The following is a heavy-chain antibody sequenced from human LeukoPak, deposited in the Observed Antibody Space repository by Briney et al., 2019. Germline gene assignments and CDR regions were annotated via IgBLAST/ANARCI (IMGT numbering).Heavy chain of an antibody. J-gene: IGHJ3*02. CDR1: GHSISSGYY. V-gene: IGHV4-38-2*01. CDR2: MYHRGST. D-gene: IGHD1-14*01. CDR3: ARLSPEDAFDI. Sequence: SETLSLTCSVSGHSISSGYYWGWIRQPPGKGLEWIGTMYHRGSTYYNPSLKSRVTISVDTSKNQFSLKLSSVTAADTAVYYCARLSPEDAFDIWGQGTMVTVSS.